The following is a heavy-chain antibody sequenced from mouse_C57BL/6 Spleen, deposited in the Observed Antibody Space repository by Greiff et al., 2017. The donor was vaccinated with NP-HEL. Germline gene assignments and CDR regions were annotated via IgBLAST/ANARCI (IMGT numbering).Heavy chain of an antibody. V-gene: IGHV5-17*03. D-gene: IGHD6-1*01. CDR2: ISRGSSTI. Sequence: EVKLVESGGGLVKPGGSLKLSCAASGFTFSDYGMHWVRQAPEKGLEWVAYISRGSSTIYYADTVKGRFTFSRDNAKNTLCLQRTRLKSEDTAMYYCARVASAGVEDYAMDYWGQGTSVTVSS. CDR1: GFTFSDYG. J-gene: IGHJ4*01. CDR3: ARVASAGVEDYAMDY.